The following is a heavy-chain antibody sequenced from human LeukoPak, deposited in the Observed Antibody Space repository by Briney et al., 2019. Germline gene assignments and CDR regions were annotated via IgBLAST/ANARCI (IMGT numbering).Heavy chain of an antibody. V-gene: IGHV3-21*01. CDR1: GFTFSTYR. CDR3: AGGTVSDRQRAPPKELFDP. CDR2: ISRCGNYI. Sequence: PGGSLRLSCAASGFTFSTYRVNWVPQARGEGGVWVSSISRCGNYIQYAHSVRGRFNIYRDNAKHSLYAQMKSLSGEDAGVYYCAGGTVSDRQRAPPKELFDPWGQGTLVTVSS. J-gene: IGHJ5*02. D-gene: IGHD6-6*01.